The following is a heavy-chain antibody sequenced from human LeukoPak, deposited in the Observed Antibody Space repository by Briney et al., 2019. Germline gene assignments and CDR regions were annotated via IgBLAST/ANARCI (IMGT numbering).Heavy chain of an antibody. D-gene: IGHD3-22*01. J-gene: IGHJ5*02. CDR3: ARVEYYYDSSGYFRFWFDP. CDR1: GGSFSDYY. V-gene: IGHV4-34*01. Sequence: SETLSLTCAVYGGSFSDYYWSWIRQPPGKGLEWIGEINHSGSTNYNPSLKSRVTISVDTSKNQFSLKLSSVTAADTAVYYCARVEYYYDSSGYFRFWFDPWGQGTLVTVSS. CDR2: INHSGST.